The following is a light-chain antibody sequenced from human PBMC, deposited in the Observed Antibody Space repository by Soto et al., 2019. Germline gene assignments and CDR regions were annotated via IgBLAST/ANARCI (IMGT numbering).Light chain of an antibody. Sequence: EIVMTQSPATLSVSPGERATLSCRASQSVSSKVAWYQQKPGQAPRLLIYGASTRATGIPARFSGSESGTEFTLTISSLQSEDFVVYYCQEYNNWLSTFGQGTKVEI. V-gene: IGKV3-15*01. CDR3: QEYNNWLST. CDR2: GAS. CDR1: QSVSSK. J-gene: IGKJ1*01.